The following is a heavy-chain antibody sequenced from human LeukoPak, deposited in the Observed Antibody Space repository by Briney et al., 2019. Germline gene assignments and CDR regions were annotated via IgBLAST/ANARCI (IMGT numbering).Heavy chain of an antibody. CDR3: ARLDISGYYYIDY. J-gene: IGHJ4*02. CDR1: GYNFTTYW. V-gene: IGHV5-51*01. Sequence: GESLQISCKGSGYNFTTYWIGWVRPMPGKGLEWMGIIFPGDSNTRYSPSFHGQVTISADKPISTAYLQWSSLKASDTAMYYCARLDISGYYYIDYWGQGTLVTVSS. CDR2: IFPGDSNT. D-gene: IGHD3-22*01.